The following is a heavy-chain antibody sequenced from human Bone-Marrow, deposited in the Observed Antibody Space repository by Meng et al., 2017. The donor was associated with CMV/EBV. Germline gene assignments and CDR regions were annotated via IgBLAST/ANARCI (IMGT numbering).Heavy chain of an antibody. D-gene: IGHD3-3*01. J-gene: IGHJ6*02. CDR1: GFTVSSNY. CDR2: IYSGGST. CDR3: ARDRPLRFATYYYGMDV. Sequence: GESLKISCAASGFTVSSNYMSWVRQAPGKGLEWVSVIYSGGSTYYADSVKGRFTISRDNSKNTLYLQMNSLRAEDTAVYYCARDRPLRFATYYYGMDVWGQGTTVTVSS. V-gene: IGHV3-66*02.